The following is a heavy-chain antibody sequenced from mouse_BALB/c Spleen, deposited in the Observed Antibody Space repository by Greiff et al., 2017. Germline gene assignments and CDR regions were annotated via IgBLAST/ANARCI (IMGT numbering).Heavy chain of an antibody. CDR3: NEGLRRRAMDY. V-gene: IGHV14-4*02. D-gene: IGHD2-4*01. CDR2: IDPENGDT. Sequence: EVQLQQSGAELVRSGASVKLSCTASGFNIKDYYMHWVKQRPEQGLEWIGWIDPENGDTEYAPKFQGKATMTADTSSNTAYLQLSSLTSEDTAVYYCNEGLRRRAMDYWGQGTSVTVSS. CDR1: GFNIKDYY. J-gene: IGHJ4*01.